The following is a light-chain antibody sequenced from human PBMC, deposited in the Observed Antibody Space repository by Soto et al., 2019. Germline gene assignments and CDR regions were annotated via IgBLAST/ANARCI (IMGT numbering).Light chain of an antibody. V-gene: IGLV2-14*01. J-gene: IGLJ1*01. CDR3: GSFRSSSTPSV. CDR1: SSDVGGYDY. Sequence: QSALTQPAFVSGSPGQSITISCSGTSSDVGGYDYVSWDQHHPGKAPKLIIYGVSYRPSEVPNRFSGAKSGNTASLTISGLQAEDEADYYCGSFRSSSTPSVLGTGTKVTVL. CDR2: GVS.